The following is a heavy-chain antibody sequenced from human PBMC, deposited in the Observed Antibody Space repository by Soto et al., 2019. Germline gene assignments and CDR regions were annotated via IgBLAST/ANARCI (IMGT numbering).Heavy chain of an antibody. D-gene: IGHD4-17*01. J-gene: IGHJ4*02. CDR2: ISYDGTNK. CDR1: GFTFSTYG. V-gene: IGHV3-30*03. CDR3: ARTLYGDNVDY. Sequence: SLRLSCAASGFTFSTYGMHWVRQAPGKGLEWVAVISYDGTNKYYADSVKGRFTISRDNSKNTLYLQMNSLRAEDTAVYYCARTLYGDNVDYWGQGILVTVSS.